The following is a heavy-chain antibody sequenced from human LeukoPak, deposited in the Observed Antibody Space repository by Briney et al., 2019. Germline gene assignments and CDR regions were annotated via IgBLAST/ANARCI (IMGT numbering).Heavy chain of an antibody. D-gene: IGHD3-22*01. Sequence: PGGSLRLSCAASGFTFSSYAMHWVRQAPGKGLEWVAVISYDGSNKYYADSVKGRFTISRDNSKNTVYLQMNRLRTEDTAVYFCAQDILIEQVQGLGPGSWGQGTLVTVSS. V-gene: IGHV3-30-3*01. CDR2: ISYDGSNK. CDR1: GFTFSSYA. CDR3: AQDILIEQVQGLGPGS. J-gene: IGHJ5*02.